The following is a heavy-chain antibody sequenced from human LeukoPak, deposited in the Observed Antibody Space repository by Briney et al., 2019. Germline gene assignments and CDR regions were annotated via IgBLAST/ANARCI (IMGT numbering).Heavy chain of an antibody. Sequence: PGGSLRLSCAASGSTFSRFWMSWVRQAPDKGLEWVANINEDGSEAYYVDSVKGRFTISRDNPKNSVSLQMNSLRAEDTALYYCARREWLRHERTGYYAFDAWGQGTLVTVSS. CDR2: INEDGSEA. V-gene: IGHV3-7*01. D-gene: IGHD1-26*01. CDR3: ARREWLRHERTGYYAFDA. J-gene: IGHJ5*02. CDR1: GSTFSRFW.